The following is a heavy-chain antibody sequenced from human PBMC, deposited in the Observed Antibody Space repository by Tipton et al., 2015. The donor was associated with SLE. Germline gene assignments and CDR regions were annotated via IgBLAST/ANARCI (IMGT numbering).Heavy chain of an antibody. CDR2: INHSGRT. CDR3: ARDGLGYSSAFDI. CDR1: GGSFSGYY. Sequence: TLSLTCAVYGGSFSGYYWSWIRQPPGKGLEWIGEINHSGRTNYNPSLKSRVTISVDTSKNQFSLKLTSVTAADTAVYYCARDGLGYSSAFDIWGQGTMVTVSS. V-gene: IGHV4-34*01. J-gene: IGHJ3*02. D-gene: IGHD6-6*01.